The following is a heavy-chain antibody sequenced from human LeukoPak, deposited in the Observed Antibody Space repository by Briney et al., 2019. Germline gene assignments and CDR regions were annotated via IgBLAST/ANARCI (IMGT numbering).Heavy chain of an antibody. CDR3: ARDDTAMAVFDY. CDR1: GFTFSSYG. CDR2: IWYDGSNK. Sequence: QSGGCLRLSCAASGFTFSSYGMHWVRQAPGKGLEWVAVIWYDGSNKYYADSVKGRFTISRDNSKNTLYLQMNSLRAEDTAVYYCARDDTAMAVFDYWGQGTLVTVSS. D-gene: IGHD5-18*01. V-gene: IGHV3-33*01. J-gene: IGHJ4*02.